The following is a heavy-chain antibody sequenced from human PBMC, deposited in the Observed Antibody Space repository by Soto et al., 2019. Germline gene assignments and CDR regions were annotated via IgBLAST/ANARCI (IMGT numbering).Heavy chain of an antibody. CDR3: ARGRDYYGSVSYYNGYYYYGMDV. D-gene: IGHD3-10*01. CDR2: INPSGST. Sequence: SETLSLTCAVYGGSFSGYYWSCIRKPPGKGLEWIGEINPSGSTNYNPSLTSRVTISVDTSKNQFSLKLSSVTAADTAVYYCARGRDYYGSVSYYNGYYYYGMDVCGQGTTVTVSS. CDR1: GGSFSGYY. V-gene: IGHV4-34*01. J-gene: IGHJ6*01.